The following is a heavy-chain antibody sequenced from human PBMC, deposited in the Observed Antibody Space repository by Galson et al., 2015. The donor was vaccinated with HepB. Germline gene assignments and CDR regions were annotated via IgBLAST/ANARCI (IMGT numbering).Heavy chain of an antibody. D-gene: IGHD1-26*01. Sequence: SLRLSCAASGFTFSSYAMHWVRQAPGKGLEWVAVISYDGSNKYYADSVKGRFTISRDNSKNTLYLQMNSLRAEDTAVYYCARERVGATSRFDYWGQGTLVTVSS. CDR1: GFTFSSYA. CDR2: ISYDGSNK. V-gene: IGHV3-30-3*01. J-gene: IGHJ4*02. CDR3: ARERVGATSRFDY.